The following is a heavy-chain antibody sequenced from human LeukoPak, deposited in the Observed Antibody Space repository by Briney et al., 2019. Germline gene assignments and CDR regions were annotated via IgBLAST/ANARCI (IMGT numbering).Heavy chain of an antibody. CDR3: ARAIDDSSGDAFDI. J-gene: IGHJ3*02. V-gene: IGHV6-1*01. CDR2: TYYRSKWYN. CDR1: GDSVSINSAA. D-gene: IGHD3-22*01. Sequence: SQTLSLTCAISGDSVSINSAAWNSMRQSPSRGREWLGRTYYRSKWYNDYAVSVKSRITINPDTSKNQFSLQLNSVTPEDTAVYYCARAIDDSSGDAFDIWGQGTMVTVSS.